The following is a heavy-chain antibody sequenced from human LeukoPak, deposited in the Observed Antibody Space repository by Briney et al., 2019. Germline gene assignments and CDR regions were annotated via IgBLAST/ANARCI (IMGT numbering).Heavy chain of an antibody. D-gene: IGHD2-21*02. CDR3: AKAYCGGDCYNDAFDI. CDR2: INPNSGGT. Sequence: ASVKVSCKASGYTFTGYYMHWGRQAPGQGLEWMVWINPNSGGTNYAQKFQGRLTVTRDTSISTAYMELSRLRSDDTAVYYCAKAYCGGDCYNDAFDIWGQGTMVTVSS. CDR1: GYTFTGYY. V-gene: IGHV1-2*02. J-gene: IGHJ3*02.